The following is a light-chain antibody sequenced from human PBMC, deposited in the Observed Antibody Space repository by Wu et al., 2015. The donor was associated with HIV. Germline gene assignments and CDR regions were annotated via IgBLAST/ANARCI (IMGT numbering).Light chain of an antibody. Sequence: DIQMTQSPSSLSASVGDRVTITCRATQGISNSLAWYQQKPGKAPNLLLYGASRLQSGVPSRFSGRGSGTDYSLTISSLQPEDCAIYYCQQFYMPPWTFGQGTKVEIK. CDR3: QQFYMPPWT. CDR2: GAS. J-gene: IGKJ1*01. CDR1: QGISNS. V-gene: IGKV1-NL1*01.